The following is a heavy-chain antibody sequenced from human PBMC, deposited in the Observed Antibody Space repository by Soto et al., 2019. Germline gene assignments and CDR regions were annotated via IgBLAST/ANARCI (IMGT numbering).Heavy chain of an antibody. V-gene: IGHV1-18*01. D-gene: IGHD2-15*01. CDR1: GYTFTSYG. CDR3: ARALTPRYCSGGSCYSDY. J-gene: IGHJ4*02. CDR2: ISAYNGNT. Sequence: ASVKVSCKASGYTFTSYGISWVRQAPGQGFEWMGWISAYNGNTNYAQKLQGRVTMTTDTSTSTAYMELRSLRSDDTAVYYCARALTPRYCSGGSCYSDYWGQGTLVTVS.